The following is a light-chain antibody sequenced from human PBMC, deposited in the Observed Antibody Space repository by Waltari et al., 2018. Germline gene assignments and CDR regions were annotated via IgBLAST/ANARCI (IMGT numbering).Light chain of an antibody. CDR2: DAS. Sequence: QSALTQPASVSGSPGQSITISCTGTSRDVGGYNYATWYQPHPGKAPQRMYFDASKLAAGVSNRFSGAESGNTACLTISGLQAEDEAEYYCSSYTSTNTWVFGGGTKLTFL. J-gene: IGLJ3*02. V-gene: IGLV2-14*03. CDR1: SRDVGGYNY. CDR3: SSYTSTNTWV.